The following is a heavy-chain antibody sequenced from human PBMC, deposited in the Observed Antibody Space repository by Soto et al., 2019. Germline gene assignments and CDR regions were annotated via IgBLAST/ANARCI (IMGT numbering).Heavy chain of an antibody. J-gene: IGHJ4*02. CDR1: GFTLTSHW. CDR2: IKENGREM. V-gene: IGHV3-7*03. CDR3: ARDDGDY. Sequence: EVQLVESGGGLVQPGGSLRLSCAASGFTLTSHWMKWVRQAPGKGLEWVASIKENGREMYYVDSVRGRFTISRDIAKNSLYLQMNSLRADDTAMYYCARDDGDYVGQGTRVTVSS.